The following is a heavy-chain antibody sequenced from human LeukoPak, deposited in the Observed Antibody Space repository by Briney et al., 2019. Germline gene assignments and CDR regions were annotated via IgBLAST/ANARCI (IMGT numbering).Heavy chain of an antibody. V-gene: IGHV3-48*01. Sequence: PGGSLRLSCAASGFTFSSYSMNWVRQAPGKGLEWVSYISSSSSTIYYADSVKGRFTISRDNAKNSLHLQMNTLRAEDTAVYYCAREKAFDIWGQGTMVTVSS. CDR2: ISSSSSTI. J-gene: IGHJ3*02. CDR3: AREKAFDI. CDR1: GFTFSSYS.